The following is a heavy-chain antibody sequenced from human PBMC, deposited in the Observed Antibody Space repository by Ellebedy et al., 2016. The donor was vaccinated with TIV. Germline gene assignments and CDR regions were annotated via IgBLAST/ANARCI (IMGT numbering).Heavy chain of an antibody. V-gene: IGHV5-51*01. CDR1: GYSFTSYW. Sequence: GGSLRLSCKGSGYSFTSYWIGWVRQMPGKGLEWMGIIYPGDSDTRYSPSFQGQVTISADKSISTAYLQWSSLKASDTAMYYCAREVSGRGGGDYYYMDVWGKGTTVTVSS. CDR3: AREVSGRGGGDYYYMDV. CDR2: IYPGDSDT. D-gene: IGHD3-10*01. J-gene: IGHJ6*03.